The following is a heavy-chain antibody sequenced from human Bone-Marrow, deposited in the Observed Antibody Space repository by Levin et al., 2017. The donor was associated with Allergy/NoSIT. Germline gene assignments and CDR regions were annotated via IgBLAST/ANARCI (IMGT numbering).Heavy chain of an antibody. V-gene: IGHV3-74*01. D-gene: IGHD3-10*01. J-gene: IGHJ4*02. CDR2: INRGGSST. Sequence: GGSLRLSCAASGFAFSNYWMHWVRQAPGKGLVWVSRINRGGSSTTYADSVKGRFTISRDNAKNTLYLQMNSLRAEDAAVYYCARDPFAYNFGSGSYLDYWGQGTLVSVSS. CDR3: ARDPFAYNFGSGSYLDY. CDR1: GFAFSNYW.